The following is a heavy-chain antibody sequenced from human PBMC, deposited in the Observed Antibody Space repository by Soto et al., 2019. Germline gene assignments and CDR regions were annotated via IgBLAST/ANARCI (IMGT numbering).Heavy chain of an antibody. CDR1: GFTFRGYG. CDR3: ANSEYSRYKNIDV. Sequence: GGSLRLSCAASGFTFRGYGMHWVRQAPGRGLEWVALISYDGSIKYYADSVRGRFTISRDNSKNTLYLQMNSLRAEDTAVYYCANSEYSRYKNIDVWGQGTTVTVS. J-gene: IGHJ6*02. D-gene: IGHD5-18*01. V-gene: IGHV3-30*18. CDR2: ISYDGSIK.